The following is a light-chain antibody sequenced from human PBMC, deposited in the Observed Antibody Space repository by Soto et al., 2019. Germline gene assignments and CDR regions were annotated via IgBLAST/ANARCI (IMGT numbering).Light chain of an antibody. V-gene: IGLV2-23*01. CDR2: EGG. CDR3: AVWDDSLNAYV. Sequence: QSALTQPASVSGSPGQSITISCTGSSSAVGSYRFVSWYQHHPGKVPKLIIYEGGKRPSGVSNRFSGSEPGNTASLTISGLQAEDEADYYCAVWDDSLNAYVFGIGTKVTVL. CDR1: SSAVGSYRF. J-gene: IGLJ1*01.